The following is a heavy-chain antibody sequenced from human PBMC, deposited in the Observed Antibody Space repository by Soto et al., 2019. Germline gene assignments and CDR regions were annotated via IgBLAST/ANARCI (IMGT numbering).Heavy chain of an antibody. CDR2: IWYDGSNK. CDR3: ARRRRVAAAGTGLGFYYYYYMDV. CDR1: GFTFSSYG. J-gene: IGHJ6*03. Sequence: GGSLRLSCAASGFTFSSYGMHWVRQAPGKGLEWVAVIWYDGSNKYYADSVKGRFTISRDNSKNTLYLQMNGLRAEDSAVYYCARRRRVAAAGTGLGFYYYYYMDVWGKGTTVTVSS. D-gene: IGHD6-13*01. V-gene: IGHV3-33*01.